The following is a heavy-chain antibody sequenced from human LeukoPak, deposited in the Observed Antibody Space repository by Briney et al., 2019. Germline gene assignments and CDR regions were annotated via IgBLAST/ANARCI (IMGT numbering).Heavy chain of an antibody. J-gene: IGHJ6*03. Sequence: GASVKVSCKASGYTFTSYDINWVRQATGQGLEWMGWMNPNSGNTGYAQKFQGRVTMTRNTSISTAYMELSSLRSGDTAVYYCAKGNPYYDFWSGPNYYYYMDVWGKGTTVTVSS. V-gene: IGHV1-8*01. CDR3: AKGNPYYDFWSGPNYYYYMDV. D-gene: IGHD3-3*01. CDR2: MNPNSGNT. CDR1: GYTFTSYD.